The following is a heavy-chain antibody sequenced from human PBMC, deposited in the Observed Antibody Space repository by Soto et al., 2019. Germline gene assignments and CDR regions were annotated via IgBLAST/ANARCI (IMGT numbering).Heavy chain of an antibody. CDR2: IIPILGSA. D-gene: IGHD1-26*01. CDR1: GGTVSSYT. J-gene: IGHJ3*02. V-gene: IGHV1-69*01. CDR3: ASRERVDAFDI. Sequence: QVQLVQSGAEVKKPGSSVEVSCKASGGTVSSYTISWVRQAPGQGLEWMGGIIPILGSANYAQKFQDRVTITADESTTTTYMELSSLRSEDAAVYYCASRERVDAFDIWGQGTMVTVSS.